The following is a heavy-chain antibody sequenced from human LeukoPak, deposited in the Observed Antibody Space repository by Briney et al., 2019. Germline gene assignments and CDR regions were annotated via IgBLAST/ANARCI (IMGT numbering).Heavy chain of an antibody. CDR2: ISGSGGST. D-gene: IGHD6-6*01. Sequence: GGALRLSCAASGFTFSSCAMSWVRQAPGKGLEWVSAISGSGGSTYYAGSVKGRFTISRDNSKNTLFLQMNSLRAEDTAVYYCAKGTYSRSPRDYWGQGTLVT. V-gene: IGHV3-23*01. J-gene: IGHJ4*02. CDR3: AKGTYSRSPRDY. CDR1: GFTFSSCA.